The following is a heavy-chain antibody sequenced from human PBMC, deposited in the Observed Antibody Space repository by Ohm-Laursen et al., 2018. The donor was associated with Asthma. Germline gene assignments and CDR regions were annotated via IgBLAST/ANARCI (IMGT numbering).Heavy chain of an antibody. CDR2: ISSDGSNK. J-gene: IGHJ4*02. CDR1: GFTFSDYG. V-gene: IGHV3-30*03. D-gene: IGHD2-2*01. CDR3: ARRSKICYDTSHCFFDY. Sequence: SLRLSRAAPGFTFSDYGMHWVRQAPGKGLEWVAIISSDGSNKFHAESVRGRITPSRDNSKNTLYLEMNSLRAEDTAVYYCARRSKICYDTSHCFFDYWGQGTLVTVSS.